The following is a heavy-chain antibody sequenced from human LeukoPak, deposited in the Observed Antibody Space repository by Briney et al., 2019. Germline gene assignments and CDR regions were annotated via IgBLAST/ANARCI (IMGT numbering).Heavy chain of an antibody. CDR1: GFTFSSYS. J-gene: IGHJ3*02. Sequence: GGSLRLSCAASGFTFSSYSMNWVRQAPGKGLEWVSSISSSSSYIYYADSVKGRFTISRDNAKNSLCLQMNSLRAEDTAVYYCASLTRWLQWEKGDAFDIWGQGTMVTVSS. D-gene: IGHD5-24*01. V-gene: IGHV3-21*01. CDR2: ISSSSSYI. CDR3: ASLTRWLQWEKGDAFDI.